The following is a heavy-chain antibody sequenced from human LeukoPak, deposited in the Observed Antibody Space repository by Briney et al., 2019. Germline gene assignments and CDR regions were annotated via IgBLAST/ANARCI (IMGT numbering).Heavy chain of an antibody. CDR2: ISYDGRDK. J-gene: IGHJ4*02. V-gene: IGHV3-30-3*02. CDR3: AKGPLRGTAAAIDY. D-gene: IGHD2-2*01. Sequence: GGSLRLSCAASGFTFSSYAMFWVRQAPGKGLEWVAVISYDGRDKHYPDSVKGRFTISRDISTDTPWLQMDSLRTEDTAVYYCAKGPLRGTAAAIDYWGQGTLVTVSS. CDR1: GFTFSSYA.